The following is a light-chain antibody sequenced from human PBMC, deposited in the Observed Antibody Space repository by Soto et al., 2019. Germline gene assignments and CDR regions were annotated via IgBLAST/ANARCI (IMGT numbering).Light chain of an antibody. CDR1: QSISSW. J-gene: IGKJ1*01. V-gene: IGKV1-5*01. CDR2: DVS. Sequence: DIQMTQSPPTLSASVGDRVTITCRASQSISSWLAWYQQRPGKAPNLLIYDVSSLESGVPSRFSGSGSGTEFTLTISRLQPDDFATYYCQPYTTYPWTFGQGTKV. CDR3: QPYTTYPWT.